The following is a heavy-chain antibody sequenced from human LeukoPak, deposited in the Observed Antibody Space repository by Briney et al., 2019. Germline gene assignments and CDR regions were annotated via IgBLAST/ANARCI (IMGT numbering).Heavy chain of an antibody. D-gene: IGHD6-19*01. CDR3: ARGGYSSGWSQGGLDY. CDR1: GFTFGSYA. Sequence: SGRSLRLSCAASGFTFGSYAMHWVRQAPGKGLEWVAVISYDGSNKYYADSVKGRFTISRDNSKNTLYLQMNSLRAEDTAVYYCARGGYSSGWSQGGLDYWGQGTLVTVSS. J-gene: IGHJ4*02. V-gene: IGHV3-30-3*01. CDR2: ISYDGSNK.